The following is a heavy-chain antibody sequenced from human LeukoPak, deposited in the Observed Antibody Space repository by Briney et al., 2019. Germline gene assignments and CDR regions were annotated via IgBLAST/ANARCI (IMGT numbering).Heavy chain of an antibody. CDR3: ARGKMVRGVMNDY. V-gene: IGHV3-7*01. CDR1: GFTFSSYW. D-gene: IGHD3-10*01. Sequence: GGSLRLSCAASGFTFSSYWMSWVRQAPGKGLEWVANIKQDGSEKYYVDSVKGRFTISRDNAKNSLYLQMNSLRAEDTAVYYCARGKMVRGVMNDYWGQGTLVTVSS. J-gene: IGHJ4*02. CDR2: IKQDGSEK.